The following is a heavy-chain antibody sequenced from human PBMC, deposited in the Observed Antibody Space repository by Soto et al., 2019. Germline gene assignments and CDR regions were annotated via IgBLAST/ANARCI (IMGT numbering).Heavy chain of an antibody. CDR2: IYYSGST. CDR1: GGSISSSSYY. J-gene: IGHJ6*02. Sequence: PSETMCLTCTVSGGSISSSSYYWGWIRQPPGKGLEWIGSIYYSGSTYYNPSLKSRVTISVDTSKNQFSLKLSSVTAADTAVYYCASPVMSSWYRLGYYYYGMDVWGQGTTVTVSS. D-gene: IGHD6-13*01. V-gene: IGHV4-39*01. CDR3: ASPVMSSWYRLGYYYYGMDV.